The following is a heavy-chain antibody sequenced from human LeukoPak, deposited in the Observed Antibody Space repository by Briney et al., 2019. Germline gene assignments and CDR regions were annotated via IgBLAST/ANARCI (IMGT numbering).Heavy chain of an antibody. CDR3: ARAPYGRDGYNKPDY. Sequence: ASVKVSCTASGYTFTSYGISWVRQAPGQGLEWMGWISAYNGNTNYAQKLQGRVTMTTDTSTSTAYMELRSLRSDDTAVYYCARAPYGRDGYNKPDYWGQGTLVTVSS. D-gene: IGHD5-24*01. CDR2: ISAYNGNT. J-gene: IGHJ4*02. CDR1: GYTFTSYG. V-gene: IGHV1-18*01.